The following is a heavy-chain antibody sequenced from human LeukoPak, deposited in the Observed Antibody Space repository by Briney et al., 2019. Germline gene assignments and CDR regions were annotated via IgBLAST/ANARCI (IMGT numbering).Heavy chain of an antibody. CDR3: ARGTVAAAGTDY. CDR2: IYSGGST. V-gene: IGHV3-53*01. Sequence: GGSLRLSCAASGFTVNSNYMTWVRQAPGKGLEWVSVIYSGGSTYYADSVKGRFTISRDNSKNTLYLQMNSLRADDTAVYYCARGTVAAAGTDYWGQGTLVTVSS. J-gene: IGHJ4*02. D-gene: IGHD6-13*01. CDR1: GFTVNSNY.